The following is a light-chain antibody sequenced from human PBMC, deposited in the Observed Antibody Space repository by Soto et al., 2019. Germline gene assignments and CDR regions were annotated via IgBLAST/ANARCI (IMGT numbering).Light chain of an antibody. CDR1: QNVNNW. J-gene: IGKJ1*01. Sequence: DIQMTQFPSALSASVGDRVTITCRASQNVNNWLAWYQHKPGKAPQLLIYDASVLESGVPSRFSGSGSGTEFTLAINGLQSDDSATYYCQQYNTYWTFGPGTKVEVE. V-gene: IGKV1-5*01. CDR3: QQYNTYWT. CDR2: DAS.